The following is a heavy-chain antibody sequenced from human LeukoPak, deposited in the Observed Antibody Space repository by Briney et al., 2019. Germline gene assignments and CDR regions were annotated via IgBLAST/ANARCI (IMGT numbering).Heavy chain of an antibody. J-gene: IGHJ2*01. V-gene: IGHV1-46*01. CDR1: GYTITKYY. CDR3: ARSGSSGWYHFDL. Sequence: ASVKVSCKASGYTITKYYILWVRQAPGQGLKWMGVINPSGGSTSYAQKFQGRVTMTRDTSTSTVYMELSSLRSEDTAVYYCARSGSSGWYHFDLWGRGTLATVSS. D-gene: IGHD6-19*01. CDR2: INPSGGST.